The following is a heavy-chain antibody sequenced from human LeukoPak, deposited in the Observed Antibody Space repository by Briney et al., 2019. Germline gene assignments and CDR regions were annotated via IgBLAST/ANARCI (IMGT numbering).Heavy chain of an antibody. Sequence: GGSLRLSCAASGFTFITYAMSWVRQAPGKGLEWVSAISGSGGSTYYADSVRGRFTISRDNSKNTLYLQMNSLRAEDTAVYYCAKVYFWSGYSHAFDIWGQGTMVTVSS. D-gene: IGHD3-3*01. CDR1: GFTFITYA. J-gene: IGHJ3*02. CDR3: AKVYFWSGYSHAFDI. CDR2: ISGSGGST. V-gene: IGHV3-23*01.